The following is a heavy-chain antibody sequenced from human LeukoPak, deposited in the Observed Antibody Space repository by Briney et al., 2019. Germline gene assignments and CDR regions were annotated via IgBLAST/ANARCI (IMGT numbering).Heavy chain of an antibody. CDR3: ARDNWNYGSSMDV. J-gene: IGHJ6*02. D-gene: IGHD1-7*01. Sequence: SETLSLTCTVSGGPISSSSYYWGWIRQPPGKGLEWIGYIYYSGSTNYNPSLKSRVTISVDTSKNQFSLKLSSVTAADTAVYYCARDNWNYGSSMDVWGQGTTVTVSS. V-gene: IGHV4-61*01. CDR2: IYYSGST. CDR1: GGPISSSSYY.